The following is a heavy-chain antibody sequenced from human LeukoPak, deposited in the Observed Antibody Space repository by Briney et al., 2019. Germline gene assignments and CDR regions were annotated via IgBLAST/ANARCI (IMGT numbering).Heavy chain of an antibody. CDR2: ISYDGSNK. CDR1: GFTFSSYG. J-gene: IGHJ4*02. V-gene: IGHV3-30*03. Sequence: GGSLRLSCAASGFTFSSYGMHWVRQAPGKGLEWVAVISYDGSNKYYADSVKGRFTISRDNSKNTLYLQMNSLRAEDTAVYYCVRSAETLDYWGQGTLVTVSS. CDR3: VRSAETLDY. D-gene: IGHD1-14*01.